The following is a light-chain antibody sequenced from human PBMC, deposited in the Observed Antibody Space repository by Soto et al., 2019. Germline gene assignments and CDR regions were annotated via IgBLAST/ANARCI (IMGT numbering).Light chain of an antibody. CDR1: SGHSSYA. J-gene: IGLJ2*01. CDR2: LNSDGSH. CDR3: QTWGTGTVV. Sequence: QSVLTQSPSASASLGASVKLTCTLSSGHSSYAIAWHQQQPEKGPRYLMKLNSDGSHSKGDGIPDRFSGSSSGAERYLTISSLQSEDEADYYCQTWGTGTVVFGGGTKVIVL. V-gene: IGLV4-69*01.